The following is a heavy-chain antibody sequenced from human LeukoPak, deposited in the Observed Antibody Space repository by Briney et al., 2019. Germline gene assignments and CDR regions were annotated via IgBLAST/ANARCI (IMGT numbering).Heavy chain of an antibody. V-gene: IGHV4-59*01. CDR3: ARVPRSSVGYCSGGSCYYAFDI. J-gene: IGHJ3*02. CDR1: GGSISSYY. D-gene: IGHD2-15*01. Sequence: SETLSLTCTVSGGSISSYYWSWIRQPPGKGLEWIGYIYYSGSTNYNPSLKSRVTISVDTSKNQFSLKLSSVTAADTAVYYCARVPRSSVGYCSGGSCYYAFDIWGQGTMVTVSS. CDR2: IYYSGST.